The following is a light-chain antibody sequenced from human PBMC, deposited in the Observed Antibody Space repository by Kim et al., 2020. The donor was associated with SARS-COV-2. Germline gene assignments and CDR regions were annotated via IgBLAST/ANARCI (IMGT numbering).Light chain of an antibody. Sequence: SYELTQPPSVSVSPGQTASITCSGDKLGDKNVCWYQQKPGQSPVLVIYEDSKRPSGIPERVSGSNSGNTATLTISGTQAMDEADYFCQAWDSSTVVFGGG. CDR1: KLGDKN. CDR2: EDS. J-gene: IGLJ2*01. CDR3: QAWDSSTVV. V-gene: IGLV3-1*01.